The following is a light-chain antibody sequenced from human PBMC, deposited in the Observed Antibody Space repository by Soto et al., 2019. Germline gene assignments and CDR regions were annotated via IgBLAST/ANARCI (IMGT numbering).Light chain of an antibody. CDR3: SSYGGSNNFV. CDR1: SSDIGVYNY. J-gene: IGLJ1*01. CDR2: EVN. Sequence: QSVLTQPPSASGSPGQSVTVSCTGTSSDIGVYNYVSWYQHHPGKAPKLMIYEVNKRPSGVPDRFSGSKSGNTASLTVSGLQGEDEADYYCSSYGGSNNFVFGTGTKLTVL. V-gene: IGLV2-8*01.